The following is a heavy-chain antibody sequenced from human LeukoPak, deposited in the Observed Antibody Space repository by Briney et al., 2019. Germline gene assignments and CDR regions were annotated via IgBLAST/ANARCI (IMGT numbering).Heavy chain of an antibody. CDR2: INPNSGGT. Sequence: ASVKVSCKASGYRFNSYGITWVRQAPGQGLEWMGWINPNSGGTNCAQKFQGRVTMTRDTSISTAYMELSRLRSDDTAVYYCARGGLVIAVAGYNWFDPWGQGTLVTVSS. CDR3: ARGGLVIAVAGYNWFDP. CDR1: GYRFNSYG. V-gene: IGHV1-2*02. D-gene: IGHD6-19*01. J-gene: IGHJ5*02.